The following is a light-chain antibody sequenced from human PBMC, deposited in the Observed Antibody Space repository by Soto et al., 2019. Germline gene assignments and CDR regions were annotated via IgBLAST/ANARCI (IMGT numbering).Light chain of an antibody. Sequence: IEETKWPATLSVSKGETATLSCRPSLRLSTNFAWYQQRPGQAPRLLIYGASTRATGTPARFSGSGFGTDYTLTISSLEPEDFAVYYCQQRSELRTFGQGTKVDIK. CDR1: LRLSTN. CDR2: GAS. V-gene: IGKV3-15*01. J-gene: IGKJ1*01. CDR3: QQRSELRT.